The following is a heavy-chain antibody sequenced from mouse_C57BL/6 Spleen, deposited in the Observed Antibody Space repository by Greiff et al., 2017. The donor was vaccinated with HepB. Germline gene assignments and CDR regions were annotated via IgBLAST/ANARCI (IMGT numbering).Heavy chain of an antibody. CDR2: INPNNGGT. CDR1: GYTFTDYN. D-gene: IGHD2-3*01. CDR3: ASFPNDPDHYYAMDY. Sequence: EVQLQQSGPELVKPGASVKMSCKASGYTFTDYNMHWVKQSHGKSLEWIGYINPNNGGTSYNQKFNGKATLTVNKSTSTAYMELRSLTSEDSAVYYCASFPNDPDHYYAMDYWGQGTSVTVSS. J-gene: IGHJ4*01. V-gene: IGHV1-22*01.